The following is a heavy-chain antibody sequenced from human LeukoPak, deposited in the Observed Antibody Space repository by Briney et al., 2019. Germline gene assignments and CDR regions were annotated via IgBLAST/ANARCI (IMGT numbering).Heavy chain of an antibody. V-gene: IGHV3-21*01. CDR3: ARDRRYSSGWYGLYAFDI. CDR1: GFTFSSYS. D-gene: IGHD6-19*01. J-gene: IGHJ3*02. CDR2: ISSSSSYI. Sequence: GGSLRLSCAASGFTFSSYSMNWVRQAPGKGLEWVSSISSSSSYIYYAGSVKGRFTISRDNAKNSLYLQTNSLRAEDTAVYYCARDRRYSSGWYGLYAFDIWGQGTMVTVSS.